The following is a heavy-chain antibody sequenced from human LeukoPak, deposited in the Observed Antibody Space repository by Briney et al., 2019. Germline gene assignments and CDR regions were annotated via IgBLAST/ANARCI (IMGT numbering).Heavy chain of an antibody. Sequence: PGGSLGLSCAASGFTFSSYAMSWVRQAPGKGLEWVSANSGSGGSTYYADSVKGRFTISRDNSKNTLYLQMNSLRAEDTAVYCCAREPGYDSSGCFNYWGQGTLVTVSS. CDR2: NSGSGGST. V-gene: IGHV3-23*01. J-gene: IGHJ4*02. CDR3: AREPGYDSSGCFNY. CDR1: GFTFSSYA. D-gene: IGHD3-22*01.